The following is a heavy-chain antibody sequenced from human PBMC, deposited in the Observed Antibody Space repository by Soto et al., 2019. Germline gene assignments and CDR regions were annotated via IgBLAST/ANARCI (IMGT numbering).Heavy chain of an antibody. V-gene: IGHV4-59*01. CDR3: ARDSITIFGVVTDYYYMDV. J-gene: IGHJ6*03. D-gene: IGHD3-3*01. CDR1: GGSISSYY. Sequence: SETLSLTCTVSGGSISSYYWSWIRQPPGKGLEWIGYIYYSGSTNYNPSLKSRVTISVDTSKNQFSLKLSSVTAADTAVYYCARDSITIFGVVTDYYYMDVSGKGTTVTVSS. CDR2: IYYSGST.